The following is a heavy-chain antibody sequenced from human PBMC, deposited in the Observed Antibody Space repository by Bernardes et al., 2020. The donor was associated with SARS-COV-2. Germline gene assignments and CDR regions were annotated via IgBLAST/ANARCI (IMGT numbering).Heavy chain of an antibody. D-gene: IGHD3-16*01. V-gene: IGHV1-58*02. Sequence: SVKVSCKASGFTFNEATTQWVRQARGQGFEWIGWIDVGSGSTKYAQRFQERVSMTEDISTSTAYMELSSLRTEDKAVYYCAAEWGHDGNSFDYWGKGRVVTGSS. CDR3: AAEWGHDGNSFDY. CDR2: IDVGSGST. J-gene: IGHJ4*02. CDR1: GFTFNEAT.